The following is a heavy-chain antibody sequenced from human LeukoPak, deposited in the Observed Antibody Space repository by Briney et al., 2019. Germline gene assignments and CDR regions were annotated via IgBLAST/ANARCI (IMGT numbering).Heavy chain of an antibody. CDR2: ISSSGSTI. D-gene: IGHD3-10*01. CDR1: GFTFSNYE. V-gene: IGHV3-48*03. CDR3: ARDRSYYGSGSQLYYYYYYGMDV. J-gene: IGHJ6*02. Sequence: PGGSLRLSCAASGFTFSNYEMNWVRQAPGKGLEWVSYISSSGSTIYYADSVKGRFTISRDNAKNSLYLQMNSLRAEDTAVYYCARDRSYYGSGSQLYYYYYYGMDVWGQGTTVTVSS.